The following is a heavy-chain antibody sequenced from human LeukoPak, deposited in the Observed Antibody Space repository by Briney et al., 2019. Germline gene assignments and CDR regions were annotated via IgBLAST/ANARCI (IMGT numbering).Heavy chain of an antibody. CDR1: GGSISSGGYY. D-gene: IGHD6-13*01. V-gene: IGHV4-31*03. CDR3: ARHAYSSLFYYYYGMDV. Sequence: PSETLSLTCTVSGGSISSGGYYWSWIRQHPGKGLEWIGYIYYSGSTYYNPSLKSRVTISVDTSKNQFSLKLSSVTAADTAVYYCARHAYSSLFYYYYGMDVWGQGTTVTVSS. CDR2: IYYSGST. J-gene: IGHJ6*02.